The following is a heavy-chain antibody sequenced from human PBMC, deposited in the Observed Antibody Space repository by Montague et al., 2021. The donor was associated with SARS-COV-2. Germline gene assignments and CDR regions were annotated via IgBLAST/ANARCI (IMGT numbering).Heavy chain of an antibody. Sequence: SLRLSCAASGFTFRSYVMNWVRQAPGKGLEWVSYISSSGSTIYYVDAVKGRFTISRDNAKNSLYLQMNSLRAEDTAVYYCARILSGYALGAFYFEYWGQGTLVTVSS. CDR3: ARILSGYALGAFYFEY. D-gene: IGHD5-12*01. CDR2: ISSSGSTI. J-gene: IGHJ4*02. CDR1: GFTFRSYV. V-gene: IGHV3-48*03.